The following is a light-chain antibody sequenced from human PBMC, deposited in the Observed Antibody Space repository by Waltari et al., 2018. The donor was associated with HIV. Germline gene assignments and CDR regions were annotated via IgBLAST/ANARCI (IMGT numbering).Light chain of an antibody. V-gene: IGKV3-11*01. Sequence: EIVLTQSPDTLSLSPGERATLSCRASQTVDPYLAWYQQKPAQTPRLLMYDASLRATGIPARFSGSGSGTDFTLSISSLEPEDFAVYYCQVRTNWPPMYTFGQGTKLEIK. J-gene: IGKJ2*01. CDR2: DAS. CDR3: QVRTNWPPMYT. CDR1: QTVDPY.